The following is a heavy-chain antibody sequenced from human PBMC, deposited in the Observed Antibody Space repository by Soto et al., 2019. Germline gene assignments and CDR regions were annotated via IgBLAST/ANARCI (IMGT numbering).Heavy chain of an antibody. D-gene: IGHD3-16*01. Sequence: EVQLLESGGGLVQPGGSPRLSCAASGFTFSSYAMSWVRQAPGKGLEWVSAISGSGGSTYYADSVKGRFTISRDNSKNTLYLQMNSLRAEDTAVYYCANDMTTSTLTSYWYFDLWGRGTLVTVSS. CDR1: GFTFSSYA. CDR2: ISGSGGST. J-gene: IGHJ2*01. CDR3: ANDMTTSTLTSYWYFDL. V-gene: IGHV3-23*01.